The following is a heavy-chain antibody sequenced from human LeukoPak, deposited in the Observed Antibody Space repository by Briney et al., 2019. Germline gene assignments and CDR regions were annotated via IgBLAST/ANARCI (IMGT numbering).Heavy chain of an antibody. Sequence: PSETLSLTCTVSGSSISSYYWSWIRQPPGKGLEWIGYIYYSGSTNYNPSLKSRVTISVDTSKNQFSLKLSSVTAADTAVYYCARGRYSSSWYLRSYWYFDLWGRGTLVTVSS. V-gene: IGHV4-59*12. CDR3: ARGRYSSSWYLRSYWYFDL. CDR2: IYYSGST. CDR1: GSSISSYY. D-gene: IGHD6-13*01. J-gene: IGHJ2*01.